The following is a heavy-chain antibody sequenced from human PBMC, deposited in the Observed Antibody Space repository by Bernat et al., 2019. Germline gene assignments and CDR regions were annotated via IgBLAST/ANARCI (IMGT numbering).Heavy chain of an antibody. J-gene: IGHJ4*02. CDR2: IYYSGST. Sequence: QLQLQESGPGLLKPSETLSLTSTVSGASISSSSYYWGWIRQPPGKGLEWIVSIYYSGSTYYNLSLKSRVTISVDTSKNQFSLKLSSVTAADTAVYYCARRSLTMDNYFDYWGQGTLVTVSS. V-gene: IGHV4-39*01. CDR1: GASISSSSYY. CDR3: ARRSLTMDNYFDY. D-gene: IGHD4/OR15-4a*01.